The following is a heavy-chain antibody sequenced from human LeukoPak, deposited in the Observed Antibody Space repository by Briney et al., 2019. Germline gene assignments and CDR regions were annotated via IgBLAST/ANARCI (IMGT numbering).Heavy chain of an antibody. J-gene: IGHJ4*02. Sequence: KSGESLKISCKGSGYTFTNYYIGWVRQTSGKGLEWMGIISPGDSDARYSPSFQGQVTISADKSISTAYLRWSSLKASDTAMYYCARRYCSSTSCNPYFFDYWGQGTLVTVSS. CDR1: GYTFTNYY. D-gene: IGHD2-2*01. CDR3: ARRYCSSTSCNPYFFDY. CDR2: ISPGDSDA. V-gene: IGHV5-51*01.